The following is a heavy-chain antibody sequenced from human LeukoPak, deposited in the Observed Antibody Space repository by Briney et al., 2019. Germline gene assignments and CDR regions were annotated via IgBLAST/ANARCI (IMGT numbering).Heavy chain of an antibody. CDR3: ARDWESDYYDSSGTLFDY. J-gene: IGHJ4*02. CDR2: INPSGGST. CDR1: GYTFTSYY. Sequence: GASVKVSCKASGYTFTSYYMHWVRQAPGQGLEWMGIINPSGGSTSYAQKFQGRVTMTRDMSTSTVYMELSRLRSDDTAVYYCARDWESDYYDSSGTLFDYWGQGTLVTVSS. V-gene: IGHV1-46*01. D-gene: IGHD3-22*01.